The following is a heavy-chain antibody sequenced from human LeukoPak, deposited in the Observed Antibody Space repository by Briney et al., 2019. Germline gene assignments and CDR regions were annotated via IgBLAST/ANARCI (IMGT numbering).Heavy chain of an antibody. J-gene: IGHJ4*02. D-gene: IGHD5-18*01. V-gene: IGHV4-39*07. Sequence: SETLSLTCSVSGGSISSTSCYWGWIRQPPGKGLEWIGGIYYSGSTYYNPSLKSRVTISVDTSKNQFSLKLSSVTAADTAVYYCARGSVDTAMVDWGQGTLVTVSS. CDR2: IYYSGST. CDR3: ARGSVDTAMVD. CDR1: GGSISSTSCY.